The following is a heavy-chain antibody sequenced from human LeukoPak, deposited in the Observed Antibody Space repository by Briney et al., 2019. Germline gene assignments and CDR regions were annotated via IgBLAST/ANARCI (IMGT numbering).Heavy chain of an antibody. CDR3: ARDRVPYGSGTYYNPTGFDP. Sequence: GGSLRLSCAASGFTVSSNYMSWVRQAPGKGLEWVSTIYSGRSTYYADSVKGRFIISRDNSENTLYLQMNSLRADDTAMYYCARDRVPYGSGTYYNPTGFDPWGQGTLVTVSS. CDR2: IYSGRST. J-gene: IGHJ5*02. V-gene: IGHV3-66*01. CDR1: GFTVSSNY. D-gene: IGHD3-10*01.